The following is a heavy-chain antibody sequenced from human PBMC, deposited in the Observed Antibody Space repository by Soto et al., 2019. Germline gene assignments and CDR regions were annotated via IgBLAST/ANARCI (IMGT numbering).Heavy chain of an antibody. D-gene: IGHD5-12*01. CDR2: INPNSGGT. CDR3: ARDPRGYSGCDDFYFDY. Sequence: ASVKVSCKASGYTFTGYYMHWVRQAPGQGLEWMGWINPNSGGTNYAQKFQGRVTMTRDTSISTAYMELSRLRSDDTAVYYCARDPRGYSGCDDFYFDYWGQGTLVTVSS. CDR1: GYTFTGYY. J-gene: IGHJ4*02. V-gene: IGHV1-2*02.